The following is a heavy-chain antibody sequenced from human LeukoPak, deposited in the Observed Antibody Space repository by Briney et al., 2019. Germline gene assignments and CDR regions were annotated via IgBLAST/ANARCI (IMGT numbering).Heavy chain of an antibody. V-gene: IGHV5-51*01. CDR2: IYPGDSDT. Sequence: GESLKISCKGTGYSFTSYWIGWVRQMPGKGLEWMGIIYPGDSDTRYSPSFQGQVTISADKSISTAYLQWSSLKASDTAMYYCARLGRPDSSGWSYYFDYWGQGTLVTVSS. CDR1: GYSFTSYW. CDR3: ARLGRPDSSGWSYYFDY. D-gene: IGHD6-19*01. J-gene: IGHJ4*02.